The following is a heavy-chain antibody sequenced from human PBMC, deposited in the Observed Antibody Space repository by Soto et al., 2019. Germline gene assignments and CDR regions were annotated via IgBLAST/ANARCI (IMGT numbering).Heavy chain of an antibody. D-gene: IGHD6-19*01. CDR1: GDSVTSFY. J-gene: IGHJ3*01. V-gene: IGHV4-4*07. Sequence: QVQVQESGPGLVKPSETLSLTCTVSGDSVTSFYWNWIWQPAGQGLEWIGRIYPSASTIYNPTLETRVSISVDKSRDQVSLTFSSETAADTALYYFGRDEYSSPRGAFELWGQGTLVTVSS. CDR2: IYPSAST. CDR3: GRDEYSSPRGAFEL.